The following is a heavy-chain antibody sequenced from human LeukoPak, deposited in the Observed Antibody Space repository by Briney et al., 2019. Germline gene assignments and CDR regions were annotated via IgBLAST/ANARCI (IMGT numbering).Heavy chain of an antibody. CDR2: LYYSGST. CDR3: ARRVGSDWPDY. J-gene: IGHJ4*02. V-gene: IGHV4-39*01. D-gene: IGHD6-19*01. CDR1: GGSISSSIYY. Sequence: SETLSLTCTVSGGSISSSIYYWGWIRQPPGRGLEWIGSLYYSGSTYYNPSLKSRVTISVDTSKNQFSLKPSSVTAADTAVYYCARRVGSDWPDYWGQGTLVTVSS.